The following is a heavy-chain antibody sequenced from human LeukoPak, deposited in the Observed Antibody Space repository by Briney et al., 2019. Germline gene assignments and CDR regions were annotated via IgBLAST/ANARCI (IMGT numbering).Heavy chain of an antibody. CDR1: GGTFSSYT. J-gene: IGHJ4*02. V-gene: IGHV1-69*02. Sequence: SVKVSCKASGGTFSSYTISWVRQAPGQGLEGMGRIIPILGIANYAQKFQGRVTITADKSTSTAYMELSSLRSEDTAVYYCATLRGYYYDSNGYYPPFDYWGQGTLVTVSS. CDR2: IIPILGIA. CDR3: ATLRGYYYDSNGYYPPFDY. D-gene: IGHD3-22*01.